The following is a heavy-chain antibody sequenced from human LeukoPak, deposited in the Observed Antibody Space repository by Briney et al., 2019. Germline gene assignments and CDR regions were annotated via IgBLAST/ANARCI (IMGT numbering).Heavy chain of an antibody. V-gene: IGHV3-23*01. Sequence: GGSLRLSCAASGFTFSNCAMNWVRQAPGKGLEWVSTISNSGTTTYYADSVKGRFTISRDNSKNTLYLQMNSLSTEDTAVYYCASIITLMDVVFSWGRGTLVTVSS. CDR1: GFTFSNCA. CDR2: ISNSGTTT. D-gene: IGHD3-22*01. CDR3: ASIITLMDVVFS. J-gene: IGHJ1*01.